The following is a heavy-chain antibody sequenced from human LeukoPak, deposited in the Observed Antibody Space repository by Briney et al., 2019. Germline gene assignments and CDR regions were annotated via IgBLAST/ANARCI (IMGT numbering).Heavy chain of an antibody. Sequence: GESLKISCKGSGYSFTSYWIGWVRQMPGKGLESMGVIYPGDSDTRYSPSFQGQVTISADKSISPAYPHWSSLQASDTPTYNCAKQGGGVRRPYFDYCGQGTLVTVSS. CDR2: IYPGDSDT. CDR3: AKQGGGVRRPYFDY. CDR1: GYSFTSYW. D-gene: IGHD1-26*01. J-gene: IGHJ4*02. V-gene: IGHV5-51*01.